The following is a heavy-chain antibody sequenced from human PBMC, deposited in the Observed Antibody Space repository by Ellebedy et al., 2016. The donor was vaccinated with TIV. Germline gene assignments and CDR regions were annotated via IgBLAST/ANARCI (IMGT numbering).Heavy chain of an antibody. CDR3: AKDRGMGGGSCFEY. CDR2: ISGSGGNT. V-gene: IGHV3-23*01. J-gene: IGHJ4*02. CDR1: GFIFSKYA. D-gene: IGHD2-15*01. Sequence: PGGSLRLSCAPSGFIFSKYAMSWVRQAPGKGLEWVSAISGSGGNTYYADSVKGRFTISRDNSKNTLYLQMNSLRDEDTAVYYCAKDRGMGGGSCFEYWGQGTLVTVSS.